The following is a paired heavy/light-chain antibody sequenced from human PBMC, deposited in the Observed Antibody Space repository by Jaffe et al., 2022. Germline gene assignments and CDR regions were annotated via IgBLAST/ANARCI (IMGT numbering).Light chain of an antibody. Sequence: VMTQSPLSLPVTPGEPASMSCRSSQSLLESNGKNYLNWYLQKPGQSPHLLIYLGSSRASGVPDRFSGSGSGTDFTLKISRVEAEDVGVYYCMQSQHIPRTFGQGTKVEIK. CDR2: LGS. J-gene: IGKJ1*01. CDR1: QSLLESNGKNY. V-gene: IGKV2-28*01. CDR3: MQSQHIPRT.
Heavy chain of an antibody. CDR1: GFAFSDYF. CDR2: IRNKADNYPT. V-gene: IGHV3-72*01. Sequence: EVQLVESGGGLVQPGESLRLSCAASGFAFSDYFMDWFRQAPGKGLEWVARIRNKADNYPTDYAASVKGRFTISREDSMNSLFLQINDLRIEDTAVYYCGRDGMHGGDFDYWGQGTLVTVSS. D-gene: IGHD1-1*01. CDR3: GRDGMHGGDFDY. J-gene: IGHJ4*02.